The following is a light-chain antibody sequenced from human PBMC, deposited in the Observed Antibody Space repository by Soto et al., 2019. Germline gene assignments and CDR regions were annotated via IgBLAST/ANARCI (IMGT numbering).Light chain of an antibody. J-gene: IGKJ1*01. V-gene: IGKV1-8*01. CDR2: AAS. Sequence: AIRMTQSPSSLSASTGDRVTITCRASQDIGSNLVWYQQKPGKAPKVLIHAASTLQGGVSSRFSGSRSGTDFTLTINSLQSEDFATYYCQHYYTYPWTFGQGTKVEV. CDR1: QDIGSN. CDR3: QHYYTYPWT.